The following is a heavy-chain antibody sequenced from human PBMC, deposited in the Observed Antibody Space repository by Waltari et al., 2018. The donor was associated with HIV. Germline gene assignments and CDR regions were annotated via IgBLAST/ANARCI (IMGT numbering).Heavy chain of an antibody. CDR3: ARVSDSYGTVFEY. CDR1: GGSISSGNYY. V-gene: IGHV4-31*03. J-gene: IGHJ4*02. D-gene: IGHD3-10*01. CDR2: IQHSGGT. Sequence: QVQLQESGPGLVKSSQTLSLTCTVSGGSISSGNYYWNWVRQHPGKGLEWIGYIQHSGGTYYNPSLKRRVSISVNTSTNQFSLNLTSVTAADTAVYYCARVSDSYGTVFEYWGQGTLVSVSS.